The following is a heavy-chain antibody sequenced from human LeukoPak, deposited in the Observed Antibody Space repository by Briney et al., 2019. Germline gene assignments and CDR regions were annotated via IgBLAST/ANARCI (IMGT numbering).Heavy chain of an antibody. CDR1: GGSISSYY. D-gene: IGHD5-12*01. CDR2: IYYSGST. Sequence: PSETLSLTCTVSGGSISSYYWSWIRQPPGKGLEWIGYIYYSGSTNYNPSLKSRVTISVDTSKNQFSLKLSSVTAADTAVYYCARAQARNAFDIRGQGTMVTVSS. CDR3: ARAQARNAFDI. V-gene: IGHV4-59*01. J-gene: IGHJ3*02.